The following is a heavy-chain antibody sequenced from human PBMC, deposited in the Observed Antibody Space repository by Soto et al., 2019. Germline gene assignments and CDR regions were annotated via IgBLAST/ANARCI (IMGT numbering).Heavy chain of an antibody. D-gene: IGHD6-6*01. Sequence: HPGGSLRLSCAASGFTFSSYAMSWVRQAPGKGLERVSAISGSGGSTYYADSVKGRFTISRDNSKNTLYLQMNSLRAEDTAVYYCAKAPGIAARPTTPFDIWGQGTMVTVSS. V-gene: IGHV3-23*01. CDR2: ISGSGGST. CDR3: AKAPGIAARPTTPFDI. J-gene: IGHJ3*02. CDR1: GFTFSSYA.